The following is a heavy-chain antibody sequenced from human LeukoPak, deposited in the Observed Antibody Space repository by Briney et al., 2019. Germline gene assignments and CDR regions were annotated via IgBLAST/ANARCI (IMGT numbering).Heavy chain of an antibody. J-gene: IGHJ5*02. CDR2: INPNSGGT. V-gene: IGHV1-2*02. CDR3: ARVRQRITMVRGVIIGGFDP. CDR1: GYTFTGYY. D-gene: IGHD3-10*01. Sequence: ASVKVSFKASGYTFTGYYMHWVRQAPGQGLEWMGWINPNSGGTNYAQKFQGRVTMTRDTSISTAYMELSRLRSDDTAVYYCARVRQRITMVRGVIIGGFDPWGQGTLVTVSS.